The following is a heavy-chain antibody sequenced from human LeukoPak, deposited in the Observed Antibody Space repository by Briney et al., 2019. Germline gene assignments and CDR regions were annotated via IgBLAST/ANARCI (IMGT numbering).Heavy chain of an antibody. CDR2: IIPIFGIA. J-gene: IGHJ5*02. CDR3: ARDMLKVPTPSDP. CDR1: GGTFSSYA. D-gene: IGHD3-10*02. Sequence: ASVKVSCKASGGTFSSYAISWVRQAPGQGLEWMGGIIPIFGIANYAQKFQGRVTITADKSTSTAYMELSSLRSEDTAVYYCARDMLKVPTPSDPWGQGTLVTVSS. V-gene: IGHV1-69*10.